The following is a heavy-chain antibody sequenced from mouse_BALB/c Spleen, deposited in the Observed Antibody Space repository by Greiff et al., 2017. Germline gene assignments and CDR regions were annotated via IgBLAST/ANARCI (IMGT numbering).Heavy chain of an antibody. Sequence: EVKVVESGGGLVQPGGSRKLSCAASGFTFSSFGMHWVRQAPEKGLEWVAYISSGSSTIYYADTVKGRFTISRDNPKNTLFLQMTSLRSEDTAMYYCARGTSEAMDYWGQGTSVTVSS. CDR1: GFTFSSFG. CDR2: ISSGSSTI. V-gene: IGHV5-17*02. J-gene: IGHJ4*01. CDR3: ARGTSEAMDY.